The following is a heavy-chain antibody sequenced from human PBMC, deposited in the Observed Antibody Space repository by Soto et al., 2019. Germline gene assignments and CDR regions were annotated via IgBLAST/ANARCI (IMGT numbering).Heavy chain of an antibody. V-gene: IGHV3-30*03. CDR3: ARDWGSSGWFNWFDP. D-gene: IGHD6-19*01. J-gene: IGHJ5*02. CDR2: LSHDGRNT. Sequence: QVLLVESGGGVVQPGRSLRLSCAASGFTLHNYGMHWVRQAPGKGPEWVAILSHDGRNTNYGDSVRGRFTVSRDESKNTLYLQMDRLRVEDTAVYYCARDWGSSGWFNWFDPWGQGTLVIVSS. CDR1: GFTLHNYG.